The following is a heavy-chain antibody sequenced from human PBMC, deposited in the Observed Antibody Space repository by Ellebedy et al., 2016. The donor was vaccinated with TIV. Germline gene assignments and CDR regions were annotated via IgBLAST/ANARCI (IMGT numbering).Heavy chain of an antibody. J-gene: IGHJ4*02. CDR2: ISWRGHYI. D-gene: IGHD7-27*01. CDR3: TKDPLRGIWGGSGRDY. V-gene: IGHV3-9*01. CDR1: GLTFDDYA. Sequence: GGSLRLSXAASGLTFDDYAMHWVRQAPGKGLEWVSGISWRGHYIGYADSVRGRFTISRDNAKSSLYLQMNSLRIEDTAVYYCTKDPLRGIWGGSGRDYWGQGTLVTVSS.